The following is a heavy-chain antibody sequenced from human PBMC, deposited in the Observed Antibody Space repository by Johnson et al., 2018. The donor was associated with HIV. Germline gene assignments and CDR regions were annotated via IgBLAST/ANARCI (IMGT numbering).Heavy chain of an antibody. D-gene: IGHD2-21*01. Sequence: QVQLVESGGGVVQPGRSLRLSCTASGFTFRSYAMHWVRQAPGKGLEWVAFISHDESTEYYADSVKGRFTISRDNPWNTLFLQMNNLTTEDTALYYCAKSVVVVIAGVCYLGTDAFDIWCQGTMVTVSS. CDR3: AKSVVVVIAGVCYLGTDAFDI. CDR1: GFTFRSYA. J-gene: IGHJ3*02. CDR2: ISHDESTE. V-gene: IGHV3-30*18.